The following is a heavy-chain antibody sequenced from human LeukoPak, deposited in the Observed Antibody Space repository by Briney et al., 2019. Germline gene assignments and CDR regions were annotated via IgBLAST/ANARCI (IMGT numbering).Heavy chain of an antibody. CDR2: ISAYNGNT. D-gene: IGHD6-19*01. CDR3: ATKTAVAGSPEDY. V-gene: IGHV1-18*01. CDR1: GYTLTSYG. J-gene: IGHJ4*02. Sequence: GASVKVSCKASGYTLTSYGISWVRQAPGQGLEWMGWISAYNGNTNYAQKLQGRVTMTTDTSTSTAYTELRSLRSDDTAVYYCATKTAVAGSPEDYWGQGTLVTVSS.